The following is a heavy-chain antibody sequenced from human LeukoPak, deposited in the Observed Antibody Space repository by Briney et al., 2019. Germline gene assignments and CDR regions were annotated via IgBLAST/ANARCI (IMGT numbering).Heavy chain of an antibody. D-gene: IGHD1-26*01. CDR1: GFTFSSYS. J-gene: IGHJ4*02. CDR2: LSSTSSYI. V-gene: IGHV3-21*01. Sequence: GGSLRLSCAASGFTFSSYSMNWVRQAPGKGLEWVSSLSSTSSYIYYADSVKGRFTISRDNAKNSLYLQMNSLRAEDTAVYYCARDRSGTYLDFWGQGTLVTVSS. CDR3: ARDRSGTYLDF.